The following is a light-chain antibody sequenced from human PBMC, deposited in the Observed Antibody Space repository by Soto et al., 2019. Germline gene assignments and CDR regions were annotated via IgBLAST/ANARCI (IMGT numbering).Light chain of an antibody. Sequence: DIQMTQSPSSLSASVGDRVTITCRASQGISNYLAWYQQKPGKVPKLLIYAASTLQSGVPPRFSGSGFGTDFPLTISSLQTEDVATYYCQKYNSAPRTFGQGTKVEIK. J-gene: IGKJ1*01. V-gene: IGKV1-27*01. CDR2: AAS. CDR1: QGISNY. CDR3: QKYNSAPRT.